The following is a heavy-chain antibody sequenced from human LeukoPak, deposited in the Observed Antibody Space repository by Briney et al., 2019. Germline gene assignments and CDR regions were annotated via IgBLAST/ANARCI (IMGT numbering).Heavy chain of an antibody. D-gene: IGHD6-13*01. CDR2: INNDGTST. J-gene: IGHJ4*02. CDR3: AKVFDGGYYSSSWYGYFDC. Sequence: GGSLRLSCAASGFTFSIYWMHWVRQAPGKGLVWVSHINNDGTSTSYAGSVKGRFTISRDNARNTLYLQMNSLKAEDTAVYYCAKVFDGGYYSSSWYGYFDCWGQGTLVTVSS. CDR1: GFTFSIYW. V-gene: IGHV3-74*01.